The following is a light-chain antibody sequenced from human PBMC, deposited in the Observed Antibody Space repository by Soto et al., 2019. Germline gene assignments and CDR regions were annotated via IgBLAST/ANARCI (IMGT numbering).Light chain of an antibody. CDR3: QQYGRSPYT. V-gene: IGKV3-20*01. CDR2: GAS. J-gene: IGKJ2*01. CDR1: QSVSSSY. Sequence: EIVLTQSPGTLSLSPGERATLSCRAGQSVSSSYLAWYQQKPGQTPRLLIYGASSRATGIPDRFSGSGSGTYFPLTIRRLEPEYFAVYYCQQYGRSPYTFGQGTKLVIK.